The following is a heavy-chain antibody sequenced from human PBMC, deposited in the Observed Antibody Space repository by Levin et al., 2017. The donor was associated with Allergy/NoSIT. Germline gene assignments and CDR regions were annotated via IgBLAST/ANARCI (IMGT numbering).Heavy chain of an antibody. CDR3: ARTSGSGSGTYYDVGYFES. J-gene: IGHJ4*02. V-gene: IGHV4-4*07. CDR2: IYTSGST. D-gene: IGHD3-10*01. Sequence: PSETLSLTCTVSGDSISSYYWTWIRQPAGKGLEWIGRIYTSGSTNYNPSLKSRVTMSVDTSKNQFSLELRSVTAADTAVYYCARTSGSGSGTYYDVGYFESWGQGSLVAVSS. CDR1: GDSISSYY.